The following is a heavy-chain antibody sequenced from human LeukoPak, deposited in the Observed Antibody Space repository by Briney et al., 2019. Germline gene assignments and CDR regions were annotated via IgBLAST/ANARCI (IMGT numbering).Heavy chain of an antibody. CDR1: GFTFPSYA. J-gene: IGHJ6*02. CDR3: ARGLADCSSSSCLPYGVDV. V-gene: IGHV3-23*01. D-gene: IGHD2-2*01. Sequence: GGSLRLSCAASGFTFPSYAMSWVRQAPGKGLEWVSAISGSDDRTYYADSLKGRFTISRDNSKNTLYLQMNSLRGEDTAFYHCARGLADCSSSSCLPYGVDVWGQGTTVTV. CDR2: ISGSDDRT.